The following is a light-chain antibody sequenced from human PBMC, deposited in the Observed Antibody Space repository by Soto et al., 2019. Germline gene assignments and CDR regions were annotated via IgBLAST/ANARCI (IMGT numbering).Light chain of an antibody. CDR1: QSVSSSY. J-gene: IGKJ4*01. V-gene: IGKV3-20*01. Sequence: EIVLTQSPGTLSLSPGARATLSCRASQSVSSSYLAWYQQKPGQAPRLLIYGASSRATGIPDRFSGSGSGTEFTLTISSLQSEDFSAYYGQQYNNWPPFTFGGGTKVDIK. CDR3: QQYNNWPPFT. CDR2: GAS.